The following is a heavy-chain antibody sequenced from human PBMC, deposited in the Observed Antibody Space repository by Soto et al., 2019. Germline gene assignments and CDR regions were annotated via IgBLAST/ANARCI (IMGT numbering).Heavy chain of an antibody. V-gene: IGHV4-59*01. CDR2: IYYSGST. J-gene: IGHJ6*02. CDR3: ARGSGSQGSYCGMDV. Sequence: QVQLQESGPGLVKPSETLSLTCTVSGGSIRSYSWSWIRQSPGKGLDWIGYIYYSGSTNYNPSLKRRVTISVDTSKNQLSLKLTSVTAADTAVYYCARGSGSQGSYCGMDVWGQGTTVTVSS. D-gene: IGHD1-26*01. CDR1: GGSIRSYS.